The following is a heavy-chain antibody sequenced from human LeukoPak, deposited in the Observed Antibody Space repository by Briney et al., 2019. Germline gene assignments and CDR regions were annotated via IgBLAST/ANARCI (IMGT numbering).Heavy chain of an antibody. CDR1: GGTFSNYA. V-gene: IGHV1-69*13. CDR2: IIPIFGTA. Sequence: GGPVKLSCKASGGTFSNYAISWVRQAPGQGLEWMGAIIPIFGTANYAQKFQGRVTITADESTSTAYMELSSLRSEDTAVYYCARILSSSWYGYFHHWGGGTRITVSS. J-gene: IGHJ1*01. CDR3: ARILSSSWYGYFHH. D-gene: IGHD6-19*01.